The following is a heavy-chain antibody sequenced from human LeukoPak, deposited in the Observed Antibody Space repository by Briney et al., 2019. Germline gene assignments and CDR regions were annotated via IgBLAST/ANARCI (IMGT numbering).Heavy chain of an antibody. CDR3: ARGILYYYGSGSYYSPLDAFDI. D-gene: IGHD3-10*01. Sequence: PGGSLRLSCAASGFTFSSYSMSWVRQAPGKGLEWVSGINWNGGSTGYADSVKGRFTISRDNAKNSLYLQMNSLRAEDTALYYCARGILYYYGSGSYYSPLDAFDIWGQGTMVTVSS. J-gene: IGHJ3*02. CDR1: GFTFSSYS. V-gene: IGHV3-20*04. CDR2: INWNGGST.